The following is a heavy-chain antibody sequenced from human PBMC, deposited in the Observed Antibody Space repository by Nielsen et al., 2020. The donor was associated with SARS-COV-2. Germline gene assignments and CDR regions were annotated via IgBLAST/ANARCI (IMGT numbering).Heavy chain of an antibody. Sequence: SLKISCAASGFALRNYAMSWVRQAPGKGLEWVSTISWNSGSTDYSDSVNGRFTISRDNAKNSLYLQMNSLRAEDTALYYCAKLPLGAFDIWGQGTMVTVSS. V-gene: IGHV3-9*01. D-gene: IGHD7-27*01. CDR1: GFALRNYA. J-gene: IGHJ3*02. CDR2: ISWNSGST. CDR3: AKLPLGAFDI.